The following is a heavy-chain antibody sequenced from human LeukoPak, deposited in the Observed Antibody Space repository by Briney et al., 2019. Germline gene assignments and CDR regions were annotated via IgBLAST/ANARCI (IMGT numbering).Heavy chain of an antibody. CDR1: GYSFTSYW. Sequence: GESLKISCKGSGYSFTSYWIGWVRQMPGKGLEWMGIIYPGDPDTRYSPSFQGQVTISADKSISTAYLQWSSLKASDTAMYYCARWSSSLLWFGESTFDYWGQGTLVTVSS. CDR2: IYPGDPDT. D-gene: IGHD3-10*01. J-gene: IGHJ4*02. V-gene: IGHV5-51*01. CDR3: ARWSSSLLWFGESTFDY.